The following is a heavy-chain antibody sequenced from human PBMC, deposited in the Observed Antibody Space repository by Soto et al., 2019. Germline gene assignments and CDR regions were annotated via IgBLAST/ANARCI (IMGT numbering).Heavy chain of an antibody. V-gene: IGHV4-39*01. Sequence: PSETLSLTCSVSVGSISTSSYFWGWILRPPGKGLEWVGAVHYSGSANYRSSLQSRVTISVDTSQNQFSLRLRSVTAADTAVYYCARHRWGSGSYSGLLDFWGQGALVTVSS. D-gene: IGHD3-10*01. J-gene: IGHJ4*02. CDR3: ARHRWGSGSYSGLLDF. CDR2: VHYSGSA. CDR1: VGSISTSSYF.